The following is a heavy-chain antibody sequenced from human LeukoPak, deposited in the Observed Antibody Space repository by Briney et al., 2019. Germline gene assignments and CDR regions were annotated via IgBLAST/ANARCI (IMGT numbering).Heavy chain of an antibody. D-gene: IGHD4-11*01. CDR2: IYYSGNT. CDR3: ARDWKSTSNYYYYYGMDV. Sequence: PSETLSLTCSVFGGSISGYYWSWIRQPPGKGLEWIGYIYYSGNTNYNPSLKRRVTMSVDTSKNQFSLKLSSVTAADTAVYYCARDWKSTSNYYYYYGMDVWGLGTTVTVSS. V-gene: IGHV4-59*01. J-gene: IGHJ6*02. CDR1: GGSISGYY.